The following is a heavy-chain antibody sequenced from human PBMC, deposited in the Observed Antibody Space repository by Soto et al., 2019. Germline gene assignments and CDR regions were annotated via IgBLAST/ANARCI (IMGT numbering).Heavy chain of an antibody. CDR1: GFTFSSYA. CDR2: ISYDGSNK. D-gene: IGHD3-3*01. J-gene: IGHJ6*02. V-gene: IGHV3-30-3*01. Sequence: GGSLRLSCAASGFTFSSYAMHWVRQAPGKGLEWVAVISYDGSNKYYADSVKGRFTISRDNSKNTLYLQMNSLRAEDTAVYYCARNRFDDFWSGYWDPLTYYYGMDVWGQGTTVTVAS. CDR3: ARNRFDDFWSGYWDPLTYYYGMDV.